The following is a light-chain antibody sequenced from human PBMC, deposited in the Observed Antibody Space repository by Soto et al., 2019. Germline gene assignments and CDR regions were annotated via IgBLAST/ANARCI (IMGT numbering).Light chain of an antibody. J-gene: IGLJ3*02. CDR3: SSYTSSSTEV. V-gene: IGLV2-14*01. CDR1: SSDVGGYNY. Sequence: QSVLTQSASVSGSPGQSITISCTGTSSDVGGYNYVSWYQQLPGKAPKLMIYDVSNRPSGVSNRFSGSKSANTAYLMISWLQAEDEADYYCSSYTSSSTEVFGGGTKVTVL. CDR2: DVS.